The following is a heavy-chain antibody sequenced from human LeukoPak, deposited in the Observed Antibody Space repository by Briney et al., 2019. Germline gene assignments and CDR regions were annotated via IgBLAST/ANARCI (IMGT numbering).Heavy chain of an antibody. CDR2: IYYGGST. CDR1: GGSISSSCYF. D-gene: IGHD4/OR15-4a*01. J-gene: IGHJ4*02. V-gene: IGHV4-39*01. Sequence: SETLSLTCTVSGGSISSSCYFWGRIRQPPGTGLEWIGSIYYGGSTYYSLSLRSRVTISVDTSKNQFSLNLSSVTAADTAVYYCARHDGRGGATMGALDYWGQGSLVTVSS. CDR3: ARHDGRGGATMGALDY.